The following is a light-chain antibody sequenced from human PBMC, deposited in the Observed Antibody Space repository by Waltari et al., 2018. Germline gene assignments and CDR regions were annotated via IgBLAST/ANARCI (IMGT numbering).Light chain of an antibody. J-gene: IGLJ1*01. CDR2: EVS. V-gene: IGLV2-14*01. CDR1: SRDVGGYNY. Sequence: QSALTQPASVSGSPGQSITISCPGTSRDVGGYNYFSWYQQHPGKAPNLMIYEVSNRPSGVSNRFSGSKSGNTASLTISGLQAEDEADYYCSSYTSSSTPFVFGTGTKVTVL. CDR3: SSYTSSSTPFV.